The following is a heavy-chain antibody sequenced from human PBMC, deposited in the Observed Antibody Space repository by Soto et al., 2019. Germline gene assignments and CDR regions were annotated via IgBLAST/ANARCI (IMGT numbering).Heavy chain of an antibody. V-gene: IGHV3-30-3*01. D-gene: IGHD5-18*01. CDR3: ARGGGYSYGIPFGY. CDR1: GFTFSSYA. CDR2: ISYDGSNK. Sequence: GGSLRLSCAASGFTFSSYAMHWVRQAPGKGLEWVAVISYDGSNKYYADSVKGRFTISRDNSKNTLYLQMNSLRAEDTAVYYCARGGGYSYGIPFGYWGQGTLVTVSS. J-gene: IGHJ4*02.